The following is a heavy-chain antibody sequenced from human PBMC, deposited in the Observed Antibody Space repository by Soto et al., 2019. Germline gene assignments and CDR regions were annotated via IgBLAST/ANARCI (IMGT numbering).Heavy chain of an antibody. CDR2: ISYDGSNK. Sequence: GGSLRLSCAASGFTFSSYAMHWVRQVPGKGLEWVAVISYDGSNKYYADSVKGRFTISRDNSKNTLYLQMNSLRAEDTAVYYCARDQEVSGSYLARSFDYWGQGTLVTVSS. D-gene: IGHD1-26*01. V-gene: IGHV3-30*04. CDR3: ARDQEVSGSYLARSFDY. CDR1: GFTFSSYA. J-gene: IGHJ4*02.